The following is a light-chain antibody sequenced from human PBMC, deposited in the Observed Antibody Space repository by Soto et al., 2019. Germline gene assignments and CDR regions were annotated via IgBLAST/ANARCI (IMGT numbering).Light chain of an antibody. V-gene: IGKV1-6*01. CDR3: LQDYSYPRT. CDR1: QGIRND. CDR2: ATF. J-gene: IGKJ1*01. Sequence: ILMLQSPSSLFASVGDRVTITCRASQGIRNDLGWYQQRPGKAPKLLIYATFNLQTGVPSRFSGSGSGTDFTLTISSLQPEDFATYYCLQDYSYPRTFGQGTKVDIK.